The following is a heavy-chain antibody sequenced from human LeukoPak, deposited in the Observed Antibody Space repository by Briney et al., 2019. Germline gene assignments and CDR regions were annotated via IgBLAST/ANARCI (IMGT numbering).Heavy chain of an antibody. V-gene: IGHV3-66*02. CDR3: ARDQYYYGSGTIDY. CDR1: GFTVSSNY. J-gene: IGHJ4*02. Sequence: GGSLRLCCAAYGFTVSSNYMRSVRQAPGKGLEWVSVIYSGGSPYYADSVKGRFTISRDNSKNPLYLQMNSLRAEDTAVYYWARDQYYYGSGTIDYWGQGTLVTVSS. D-gene: IGHD3-10*01. CDR2: IYSGGSP.